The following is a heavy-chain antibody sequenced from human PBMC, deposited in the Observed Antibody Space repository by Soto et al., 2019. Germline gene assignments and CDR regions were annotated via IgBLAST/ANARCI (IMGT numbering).Heavy chain of an antibody. CDR2: ISWDGGIT. CDR3: AKDSYDILTGQKRYFDS. V-gene: IGHV3-43*01. D-gene: IGHD3-9*01. Sequence: GSLVLACSASGFTFNAYTMHWVRQAAGKGLEWVSLISWDGGITYYGDSVKGRFTVSRDNSDNSLYLQMTSLRSDDTAFYYCAKDSYDILTGQKRYFDSWGQGTLVTVYS. J-gene: IGHJ4*02. CDR1: GFTFNAYT.